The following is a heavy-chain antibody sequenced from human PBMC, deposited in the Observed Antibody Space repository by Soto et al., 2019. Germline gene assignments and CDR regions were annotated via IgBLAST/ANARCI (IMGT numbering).Heavy chain of an antibody. CDR1: GFTFSSYA. J-gene: IGHJ4*02. D-gene: IGHD3-22*01. Sequence: GSLSLSCAASGFTFSSYAMSWVRQAPGKGLEWVSAISGSGGSTYYADSVKGRFTISRDNSKNTLYLQMNSLRAEDTAVYYCAKSRTIVVVYFDYWGQGTLVTVSS. CDR3: AKSRTIVVVYFDY. CDR2: ISGSGGST. V-gene: IGHV3-23*01.